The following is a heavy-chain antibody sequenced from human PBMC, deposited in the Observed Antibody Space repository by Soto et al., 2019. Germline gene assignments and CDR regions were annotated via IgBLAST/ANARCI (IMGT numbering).Heavy chain of an antibody. V-gene: IGHV3-48*02. D-gene: IGHD3-3*01. Sequence: GGSLRLSCAASGFTFSSYSMNWVRQAPGKGLEWISYITNGGTTIYYADSVKGRFTISRDNAKNSLYLHMSSLRDDDTAVYYCATPVVRFLEWTTDYWGQGTLVTVSS. CDR2: ITNGGTTI. CDR1: GFTFSSYS. CDR3: ATPVVRFLEWTTDY. J-gene: IGHJ4*02.